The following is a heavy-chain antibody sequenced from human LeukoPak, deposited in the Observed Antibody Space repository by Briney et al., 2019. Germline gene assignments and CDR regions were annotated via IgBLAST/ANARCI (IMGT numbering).Heavy chain of an antibody. V-gene: IGHV4-34*01. CDR1: DGSFSGYY. Sequence: SETLSLTCAVYDGSFSGYYWSWIRQPPGKGLEWIGEINHSGSTNYNPSLKSRVTISVDTSKNQFSLKLSSVTAADTAVYYCARGGMTIFGVVIGRAFDYWGQGTLVTVSS. D-gene: IGHD3-3*01. CDR3: ARGGMTIFGVVIGRAFDY. J-gene: IGHJ4*02. CDR2: INHSGST.